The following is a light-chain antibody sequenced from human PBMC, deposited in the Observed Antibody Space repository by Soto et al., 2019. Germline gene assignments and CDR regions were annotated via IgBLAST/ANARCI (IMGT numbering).Light chain of an antibody. V-gene: IGKV1-5*01. J-gene: IGKJ1*01. CDR3: QQYNSYSLWT. Sequence: DVQMTQYPSTLSASVGARVTITCRASQSISRWLAWYQQKPGKAPKLLIHDASSLESGVPSRFSGSGSGTEFTLNINRLQPDDFATYDCQQYNSYSLWTFGQGTKVEIK. CDR1: QSISRW. CDR2: DAS.